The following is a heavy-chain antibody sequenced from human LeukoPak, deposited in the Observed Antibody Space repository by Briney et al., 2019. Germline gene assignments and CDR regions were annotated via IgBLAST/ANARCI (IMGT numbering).Heavy chain of an antibody. CDR1: AYDFSTNW. D-gene: IGHD6-19*01. V-gene: IGHV5-51*01. CDR2: IYPADSNT. Sequence: LGESLKISCQDSAYDFSTNWIAWVRQMPGKGLEWMGIIYPADSNTFYSASVQGQVTMSVDRSINTAYLQWTSLRASDSAMYYCATTRKSGWHVPPDSWGQGTLVIVSS. CDR3: ATTRKSGWHVPPDS. J-gene: IGHJ5*01.